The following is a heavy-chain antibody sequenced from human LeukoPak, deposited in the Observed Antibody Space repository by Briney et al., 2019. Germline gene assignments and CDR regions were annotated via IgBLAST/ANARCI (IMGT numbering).Heavy chain of an antibody. V-gene: IGHV3-23*01. D-gene: IGHD3-22*01. CDR1: GFTFSSYA. Sequence: GGSLRLSCAASGFTFSSYAMSWVRQAPGKGLEWVAAISGSGGSTYYADSVKGRVTISRDNSTNTPYLQMNSLRAEDTAVYYCAKYIRDYDSSGYYLEIGYFDYWGQGTLATVSS. CDR3: AKYIRDYDSSGYYLEIGYFDY. J-gene: IGHJ4*02. CDR2: ISGSGGST.